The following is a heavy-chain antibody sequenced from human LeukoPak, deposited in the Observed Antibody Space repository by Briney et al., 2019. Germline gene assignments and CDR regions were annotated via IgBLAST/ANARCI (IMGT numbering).Heavy chain of an antibody. CDR1: GGSISSHY. Sequence: SETLSLTCTVSGGSISSHYWSWIRQPPGKGLEWIGDIPFSGSTNYSPSLKSRVTISVDTSRNQFSLKLTSVTAADTAVYYCARDNTERWDNYYMDAWGEGTMVTVSS. V-gene: IGHV4-59*11. J-gene: IGHJ6*03. CDR3: ARDNTERWDNYYMDA. D-gene: IGHD1-1*01. CDR2: IPFSGST.